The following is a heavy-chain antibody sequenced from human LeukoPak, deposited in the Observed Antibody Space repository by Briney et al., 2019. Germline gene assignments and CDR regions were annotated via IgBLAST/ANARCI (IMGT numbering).Heavy chain of an antibody. CDR2: VSDSGGST. Sequence: PGRSLRPSCATSGFTFTKFTMRWVRQAPGKGLEWVSDVSDSGGSTYYADSVKGRFTISRDRSKNTLFLQMDSLRGDNTAVYYCVKDRSSSWYLIRYFEYWGQGILVTVSS. V-gene: IGHV3-23*01. J-gene: IGHJ4*02. CDR3: VKDRSSSWYLIRYFEY. D-gene: IGHD6-13*01. CDR1: GFTFTKFT.